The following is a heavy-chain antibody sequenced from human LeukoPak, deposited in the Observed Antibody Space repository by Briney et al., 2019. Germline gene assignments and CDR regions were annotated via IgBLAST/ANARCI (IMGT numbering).Heavy chain of an antibody. D-gene: IGHD3-3*01. J-gene: IGHJ4*02. CDR3: STGGGVLRFL. Sequence: PGGSLRLSCAASGINFSNAWLTWVRQAPGKGLEWVGRIKSKKDGDITDYAAPVKGRFTISRDDSKDTLYLQMISLKTEHTAVYYCSTGGGVLRFLGGQGTLVTVSS. CDR1: GINFSNAW. V-gene: IGHV3-15*01. CDR2: IKSKKDGDIT.